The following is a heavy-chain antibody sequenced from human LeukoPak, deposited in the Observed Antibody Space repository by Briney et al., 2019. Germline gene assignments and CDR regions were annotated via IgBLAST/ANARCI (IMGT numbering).Heavy chain of an antibody. CDR3: ARDLSATAPAYDY. CDR1: GFLLRDYH. J-gene: IGHJ4*02. D-gene: IGHD2-15*01. Sequence: GGSLRLSCAASGFLLRDYHMNWVRQAPGKGLEWVSFITISGAYITYADPVKGRFTISRDNAKNSLNLQMNSRREEDTAVYYCARDLSATAPAYDYWGQGTLVTVSS. CDR2: ITISGAYI. V-gene: IGHV3-11*06.